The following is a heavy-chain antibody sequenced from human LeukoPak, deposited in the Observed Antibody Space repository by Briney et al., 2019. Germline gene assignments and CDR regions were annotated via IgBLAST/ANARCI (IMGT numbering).Heavy chain of an antibody. CDR2: IYHSGST. J-gene: IGHJ4*02. D-gene: IGHD6-13*01. CDR1: GYSISSGYY. V-gene: IGHV4-38-2*01. Sequence: SETLSLTCAVSGYSISSGYYWGWIRQPPGKGLEWIGSIYHSGSTYYNPSLKRRVTISVDTSKNQFSLKLSSVAAADTAVYYCARRLAGTEDYWGQGTLVTVSS. CDR3: ARRLAGTEDY.